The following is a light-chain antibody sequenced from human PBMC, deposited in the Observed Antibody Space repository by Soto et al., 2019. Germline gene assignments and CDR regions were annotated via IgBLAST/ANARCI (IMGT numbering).Light chain of an antibody. V-gene: IGKV3-15*01. CDR3: QQYNNWPPWT. CDR1: QSVSSN. CDR2: GAS. J-gene: IGKJ1*01. Sequence: DIVMTQSPATLSVSPGERATLSCRASQSVSSNLAWYQQKPGQAPRLLIYGASTRATGIPARFSGSGSGTELNLTISSLQSEDFAVYYCQQYNNWPPWTFGQGTKVEIK.